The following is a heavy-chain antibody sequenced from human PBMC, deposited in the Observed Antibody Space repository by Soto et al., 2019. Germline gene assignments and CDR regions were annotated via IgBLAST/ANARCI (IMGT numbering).Heavy chain of an antibody. V-gene: IGHV1-8*01. J-gene: IGHJ3*02. Sequence: ASVKVSCKASGYTFTSYDINWVRQATGQGLEWMGWMNPNSGNTGYAQKFQGRVTMTRNTSISTAYMELSSLRSEDTAVYYCARGSDCSGGSCYSGENAFDIWGQGTMVTVSS. CDR1: GYTFTSYD. CDR2: MNPNSGNT. D-gene: IGHD2-15*01. CDR3: ARGSDCSGGSCYSGENAFDI.